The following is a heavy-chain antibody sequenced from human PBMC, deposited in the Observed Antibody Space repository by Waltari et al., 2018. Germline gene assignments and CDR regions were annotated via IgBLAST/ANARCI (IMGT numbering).Heavy chain of an antibody. J-gene: IGHJ3*02. V-gene: IGHV4-39*01. Sequence: QMQLQESGPGLVKPSETLSLTCSVSGGYTGSSSYYWGWIRQAPGKGLEWIGSMSYSGRTYYNPSLKSRVTISEDTSKNQLSLKVSSVTAADTAVYYCARQNSLSNDGFDIWGQGTLVTVSS. CDR2: MSYSGRT. CDR3: ARQNSLSNDGFDI. CDR1: GGYTGSSSYY.